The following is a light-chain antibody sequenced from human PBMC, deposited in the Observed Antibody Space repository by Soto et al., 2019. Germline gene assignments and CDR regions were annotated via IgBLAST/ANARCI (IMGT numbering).Light chain of an antibody. V-gene: IGKV1-9*01. CDR2: AES. CDR3: QQVKSYPRT. Sequence: DIQLTQSPSFLSASVGDRVTTTCRACQGIAGSLAWYQQKPGKPPTLLIYAESTLQSGVPSRFSGNGSGTSGTPTNSTLQPEDFATYCYQQVKSYPRTFSGGTKVDIK. J-gene: IGKJ4*01. CDR1: QGIAGS.